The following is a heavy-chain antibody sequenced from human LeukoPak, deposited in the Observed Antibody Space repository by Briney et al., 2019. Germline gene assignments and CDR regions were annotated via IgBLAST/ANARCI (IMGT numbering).Heavy chain of an antibody. V-gene: IGHV4-59*01. D-gene: IGHD6-13*01. J-gene: IGHJ4*02. CDR1: GGSISSYY. Sequence: PSETLSLTCTVFGGSISSYYWSWIRQPPGKGLEWIGYIYYSGSTNYNPSLKSRVTISVDTSKNQFSLKLSSVTAADTAVYYCARDAAAAGSRLFDYWGQGTLVTVSS. CDR3: ARDAAAAGSRLFDY. CDR2: IYYSGST.